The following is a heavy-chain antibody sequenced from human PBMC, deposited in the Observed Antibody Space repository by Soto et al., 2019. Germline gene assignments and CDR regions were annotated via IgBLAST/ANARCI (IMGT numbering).Heavy chain of an antibody. CDR3: AKDRRADWESYYYYAMDV. J-gene: IGHJ6*02. CDR1: GDTFSSFT. D-gene: IGHD1-26*01. CDR2: IIPIYGTA. V-gene: IGHV1-69*01. Sequence: QVQLVQSGAEVKTPGSSVKVSCKASGDTFSSFTISWVRQAPGQGLEWMGGIIPIYGTANYAQKLQGRVTITADASTRTAYMELSSLRSEDTAVYYCAKDRRADWESYYYYAMDVWGQGTTVTVSS.